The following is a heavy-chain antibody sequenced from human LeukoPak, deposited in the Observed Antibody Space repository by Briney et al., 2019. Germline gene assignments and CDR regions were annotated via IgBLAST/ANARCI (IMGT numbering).Heavy chain of an antibody. D-gene: IGHD2-2*01. V-gene: IGHV3-30*01. CDR2: TSNHGNDG. CDR1: GFSFSSYA. Sequence: GGSLRLSCTDSGFSFSSYAMHWVRQSPGKGLGWVAVTSNHGNDGFYADSVKGRFTISRDNSKKTLYLQMDSLRPEDTGVYYCTRDRGAMNDFDYWGQGTLVTVSS. CDR3: TRDRGAMNDFDY. J-gene: IGHJ4*02.